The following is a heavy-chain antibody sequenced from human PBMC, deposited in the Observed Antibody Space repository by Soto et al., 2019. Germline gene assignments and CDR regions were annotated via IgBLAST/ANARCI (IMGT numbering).Heavy chain of an antibody. Sequence: QVQLVQSGAEVKKPGASVKVSCKASGSTFTIYAFSWVRQAPGQGLEWMGWISAYTGNTNYPQKLQGRVTMTTDTSTSTAYMELRSLRSDDTAVYYCARDLAATCPFDCWGQGTLVTVSS. V-gene: IGHV1-18*01. CDR3: ARDLAATCPFDC. D-gene: IGHD1-1*01. CDR2: ISAYTGNT. CDR1: GSTFTIYA. J-gene: IGHJ4*02.